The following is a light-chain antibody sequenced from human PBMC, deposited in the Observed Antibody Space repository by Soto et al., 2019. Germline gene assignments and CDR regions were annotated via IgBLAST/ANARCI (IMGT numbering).Light chain of an antibody. CDR3: QEYGSSRT. CDR2: DTS. J-gene: IGKJ1*01. V-gene: IGKV3-20*01. CDR1: QSVSSSY. Sequence: EIVLTQSPGTLSLSPGERATLSCRASQSVSSSYLAWYQQKPGQAPRLLIYDTSSRATGIPDRFSGRGSGTDFTLTISRLEPEDFVVYYCQEYGSSRTFGQGTKVNIK.